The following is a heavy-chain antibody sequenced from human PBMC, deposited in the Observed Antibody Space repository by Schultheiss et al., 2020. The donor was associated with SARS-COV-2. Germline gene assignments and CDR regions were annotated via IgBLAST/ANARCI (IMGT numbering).Heavy chain of an antibody. V-gene: IGHV1-2*02. CDR3: ASSDTAMIFYGMDV. D-gene: IGHD5-18*01. CDR1: GYTFTGYY. CDR2: IIPILGIA. Sequence: ASVKVSCKASGYTFTGYYMHWVRQAPGQGLEWMGRIIPILGIANYAQKFQGRVTMTTDTSTSTAYMELRSLRSDDTAVYYCASSDTAMIFYGMDVWGQGTTVTVSS. J-gene: IGHJ6*02.